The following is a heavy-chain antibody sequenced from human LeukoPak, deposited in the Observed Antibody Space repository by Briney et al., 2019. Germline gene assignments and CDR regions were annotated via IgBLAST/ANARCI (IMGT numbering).Heavy chain of an antibody. J-gene: IGHJ6*02. CDR3: ARVSIAARSPYYHGMDV. CDR2: IIPIFGTA. D-gene: IGHD6-6*01. V-gene: IGHV1-69*13. Sequence: SVKVSCKASGGTFSSYAISWVRQAPGQGLEWMGGIIPIFGTANYAQKFQGRVTIIADESTSTAYMELSSLRSEDTAVYYCARVSIAARSPYYHGMDVWGQGTTVTVSS. CDR1: GGTFSSYA.